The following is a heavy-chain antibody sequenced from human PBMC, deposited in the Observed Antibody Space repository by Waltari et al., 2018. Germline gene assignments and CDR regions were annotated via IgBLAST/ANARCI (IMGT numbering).Heavy chain of an antibody. D-gene: IGHD2-15*01. CDR2: IRRSGRT. CDR1: R. Sequence: RWRWARHAPETGLEWIGQIRRSGRTDYNPPLESRVSLSMYTSNNKFFLKLSSAISADPAVYYCARDRGRGLYFDSWGQGTLVTVSP. CDR3: ARDRGRGLYFDS. V-gene: IGHV4-4*02. J-gene: IGHJ4*02.